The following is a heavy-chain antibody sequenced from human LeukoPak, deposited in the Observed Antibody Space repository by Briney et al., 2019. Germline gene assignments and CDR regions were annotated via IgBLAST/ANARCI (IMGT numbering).Heavy chain of an antibody. CDR3: ARDILTGPGYAFDI. D-gene: IGHD3-9*01. Sequence: SVKVSCKASGGTFSSYAISWVRQAPGQGLEWMGRIIPILGIANYAQKFQGRVTITADKSTSTAYMELSSLRSEDTAVYYCARDILTGPGYAFDIWGQGTMVTVSS. J-gene: IGHJ3*02. CDR1: GGTFSSYA. V-gene: IGHV1-69*04. CDR2: IIPILGIA.